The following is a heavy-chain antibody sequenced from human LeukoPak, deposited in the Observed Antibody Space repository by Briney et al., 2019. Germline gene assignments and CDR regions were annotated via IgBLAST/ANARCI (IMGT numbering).Heavy chain of an antibody. Sequence: GESLKISCQASGYTFTHQWIGWVRQKSGSGLEWMGIIYPRDSDTRYSPSFQGHVSIPTDTSINTAYLEWSRLEASDTAIYYCARHSAVIGAIWGQGTLVTVSS. V-gene: IGHV5-51*01. J-gene: IGHJ4*02. CDR1: GYTFTHQW. CDR3: ARHSAVIGAI. CDR2: IYPRDSDT. D-gene: IGHD3-10*01.